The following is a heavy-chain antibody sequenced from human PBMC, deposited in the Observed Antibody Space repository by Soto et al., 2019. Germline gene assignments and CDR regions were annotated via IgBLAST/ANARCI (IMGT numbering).Heavy chain of an antibody. CDR1: GYTFTSYG. D-gene: IGHD6-13*01. V-gene: IGHV1-18*01. J-gene: IGHJ4*02. Sequence: QVQLVQSGAEVKKPGASVKVSCKASGYTFTSYGISWVRQAPGQGLEWMGWISAYNGNTNYAQKLQGRVTMTTDTATSTAYMELRSLRSDDTAVYYCAGDPATIASAGREDYWGQGTLVTVSS. CDR3: AGDPATIASAGREDY. CDR2: ISAYNGNT.